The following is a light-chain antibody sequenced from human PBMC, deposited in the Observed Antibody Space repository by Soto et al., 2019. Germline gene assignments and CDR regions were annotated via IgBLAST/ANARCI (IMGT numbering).Light chain of an antibody. CDR3: QQYNSFPYT. CDR2: DAS. J-gene: IGKJ2*01. Sequence: IQMKQSPSTLSASVGDRITITCRASQSVSSWLAWYQQEPGRVPKLLIYDASTLESGVPSTFGGSGSGTEFTLTINSLQPEDFATYFCQQYNSFPYTFGQWTKVDIK. CDR1: QSVSSW. V-gene: IGKV1-5*01.